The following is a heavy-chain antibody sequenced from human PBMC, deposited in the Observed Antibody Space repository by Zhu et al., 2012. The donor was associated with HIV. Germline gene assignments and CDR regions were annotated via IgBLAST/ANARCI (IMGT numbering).Heavy chain of an antibody. V-gene: IGHV4-30-4*01. CDR1: GGSVRDGDYY. CDR3: ARERDWTXVQGGGGLDV. Sequence: QVQLQESGPGLVKPSQTLSLTCSVSGGSVRDGDYYWNWVRRPPGKGLEWIGFVYHSGTTHYNPSLESRVTMSLDASKNQVSLKLTSVTVVDTAVYYCARERDWTXVQGGGGLDVWGPGTMVTVSS. J-gene: IGHJ3*01. CDR2: VYHSGTT. D-gene: IGHD4-23*01.